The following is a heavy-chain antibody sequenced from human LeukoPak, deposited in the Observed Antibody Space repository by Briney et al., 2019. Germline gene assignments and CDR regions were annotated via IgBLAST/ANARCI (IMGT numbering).Heavy chain of an antibody. CDR2: ISGSGGST. D-gene: IGHD3-10*01. CDR3: AKDPNYYGSGSYYDY. J-gene: IGHJ4*02. V-gene: IGHV3-23*01. CDR1: GFTFSSYA. Sequence: GGSLRLSCAASGFTFSSYAMSWVRQAPGKGLEWVSAISGSGGSTYYADSVKGRFTIFRDNSKNTLYLQMNSLRAEDTAVYYCAKDPNYYGSGSYYDYWGQGTLVTVSS.